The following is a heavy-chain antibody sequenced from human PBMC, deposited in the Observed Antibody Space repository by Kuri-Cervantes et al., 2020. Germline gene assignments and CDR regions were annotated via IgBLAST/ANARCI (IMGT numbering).Heavy chain of an antibody. J-gene: IGHJ4*02. CDR3: ARLSYSGYADY. CDR1: GGSISSSSYY. V-gene: IGHV4-39*01. CDR2: VYYSGTT. Sequence: SETLSLTCTVSGGSISSSSYYWVWIRQPPGKGLGSIGSVYYSGTTYYNPSLQSRVTISVDTSKNQFSLKLTSVAAADTAVYYCARLSYSGYADYWGQGTLVTVSS. D-gene: IGHD5-12*01.